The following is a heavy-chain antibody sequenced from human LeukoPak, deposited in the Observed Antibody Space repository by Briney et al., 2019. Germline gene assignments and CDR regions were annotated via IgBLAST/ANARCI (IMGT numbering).Heavy chain of an antibody. V-gene: IGHV4-34*01. CDR2: INHSGST. D-gene: IGHD3-22*01. CDR3: ARAADSSGNKDY. Sequence: PSETLSLTCAVYGGSFSGYYWSWIRQPPGKGLEWIGEINHSGSTNYNPSLKSRVTISVDTSKNQFSLKLSSVTAADTAVYYCARAADSSGNKDYWGQGTLVTVSS. CDR1: GGSFSGYY. J-gene: IGHJ4*02.